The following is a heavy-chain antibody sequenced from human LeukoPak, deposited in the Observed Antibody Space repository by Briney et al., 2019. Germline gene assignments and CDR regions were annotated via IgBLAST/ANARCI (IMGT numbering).Heavy chain of an antibody. D-gene: IGHD2-8*01. J-gene: IGHJ5*02. Sequence: PSETLSLTCTVSGGSINSYYWSWIRQPPGKGLEWIGYIYYSGSTNYNPSLRSRVTISVDTSKNQFALKLSSVTAADTAVYYCARAFRMYALHNWFDPWGQGTLVTVSS. V-gene: IGHV4-59*01. CDR1: GGSINSYY. CDR2: IYYSGST. CDR3: ARAFRMYALHNWFDP.